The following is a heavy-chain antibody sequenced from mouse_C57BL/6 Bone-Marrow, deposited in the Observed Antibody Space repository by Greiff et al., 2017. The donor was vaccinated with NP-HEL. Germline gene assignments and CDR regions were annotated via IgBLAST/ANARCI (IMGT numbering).Heavy chain of an antibody. D-gene: IGHD2-3*01. CDR1: GFTFSSYT. Sequence: EVMLVESGGGLVKPGGSLKLSCAASGFTFSSYTMSWVRQTPEKRLEWVATISGGGGNTYYPDSVKGRFTFSRANSKNTLYLEMSSLRSEDTALYDCARHEGGYFYWYFDVWGTGTTVTVSS. V-gene: IGHV5-9*01. CDR2: ISGGGGNT. CDR3: ARHEGGYFYWYFDV. J-gene: IGHJ1*03.